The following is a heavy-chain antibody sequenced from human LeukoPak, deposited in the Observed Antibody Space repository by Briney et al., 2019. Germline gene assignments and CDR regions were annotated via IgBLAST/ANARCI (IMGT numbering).Heavy chain of an antibody. D-gene: IGHD6-19*01. CDR3: ARVGAVAGTELGY. Sequence: ASVRVSCKTSGYTFANFGLSWVRQAPGQGLEWMGWISAYNGNTKYAQRLQGRVTLTTDTSTSTAYMELRSLRSDDTAVYYCARVGAVAGTELGYWGQGTLVTVSS. J-gene: IGHJ4*02. CDR1: GYTFANFG. CDR2: ISAYNGNT. V-gene: IGHV1-18*01.